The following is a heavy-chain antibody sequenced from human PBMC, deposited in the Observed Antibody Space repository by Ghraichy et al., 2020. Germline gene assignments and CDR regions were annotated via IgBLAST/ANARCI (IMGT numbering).Heavy chain of an antibody. V-gene: IGHV4-30-2*01. D-gene: IGHD3-16*02. CDR1: GGSISSGGYS. CDR3: ARGVVDTAMVTYIWGSYRYTGYFDY. CDR2: IYHSGST. J-gene: IGHJ4*02. Sequence: SETLSLTCAVSGGSISSGGYSWSWIRQPPGKGLEWIGYIYHSGSTYYNPSLKSRVTISVDRSKNQFSLKLSSVTAADTAVYYCARGVVDTAMVTYIWGSYRYTGYFDYWGQGTLVTVSS.